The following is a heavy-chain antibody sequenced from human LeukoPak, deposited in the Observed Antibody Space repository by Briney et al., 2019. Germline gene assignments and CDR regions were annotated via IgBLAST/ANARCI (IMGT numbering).Heavy chain of an antibody. J-gene: IGHJ3*02. CDR3: ASASLSRDAFDI. V-gene: IGHV4-59*01. Sequence: SETLSLTCTVSGGSISSYYWSWIRQPPGKGLEWIGSIYYSGSTNYNPSLKSRVTISVDTSKNQFSLKLSSVTAADTAVYYCASASLSRDAFDIWGQGTMVTVSS. CDR2: IYYSGST. CDR1: GGSISSYY.